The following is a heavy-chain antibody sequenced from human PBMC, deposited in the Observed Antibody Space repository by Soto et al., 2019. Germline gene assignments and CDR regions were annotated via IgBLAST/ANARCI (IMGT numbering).Heavy chain of an antibody. J-gene: IGHJ6*02. CDR2: IYWNDDK. CDR1: GFSLSTNAVG. CDR3: AHVSVGAASYFHYYGMDV. D-gene: IGHD1-26*01. V-gene: IGHV2-5*01. Sequence: QISLKESGPTLVKPTQTLTLTCTFSGFSLSTNAVGVSWIRQPPGKALEWLALIYWNDDKRYSPSLKSRLTITKDTSKSQGVLIMTSMDPMDTATYYCAHVSVGAASYFHYYGMDVWGQGTTVTVSS.